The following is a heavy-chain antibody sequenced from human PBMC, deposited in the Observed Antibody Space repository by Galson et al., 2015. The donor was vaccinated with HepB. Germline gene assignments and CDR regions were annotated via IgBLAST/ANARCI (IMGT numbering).Heavy chain of an antibody. CDR2: INHSGST. J-gene: IGHJ2*01. CDR3: ARPAPDYGGNSSWYFEV. V-gene: IGHV4-39*07. Sequence: SETLSLTCTVSGGSISSSSYYWGWIRQPPGKGLEWIGVINHSGSTNYNPSLKSRVTISVDTSKNQFSLKLSSVTAADTAVYYCARPAPDYGGNSSWYFEVWGRGTLVTVSS. CDR1: GGSISSSSYY. D-gene: IGHD4-23*01.